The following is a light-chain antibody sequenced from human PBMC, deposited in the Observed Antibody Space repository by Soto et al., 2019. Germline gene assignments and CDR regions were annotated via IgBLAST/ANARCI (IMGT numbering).Light chain of an antibody. V-gene: IGKV4-1*01. CDR3: QQYYSAPYT. Sequence: DIVMTQSPDSLAVSLGERATINCTSSRNVLHSSSNKNYLAWYQQKPGQPPKLLIYWASTRESGVPGRFSGSGSGTDFTLSISSLQAEDVAVYSCQQYYSAPYTFGQGTKLEI. CDR2: WAS. J-gene: IGKJ2*01. CDR1: RNVLHSSSNKNY.